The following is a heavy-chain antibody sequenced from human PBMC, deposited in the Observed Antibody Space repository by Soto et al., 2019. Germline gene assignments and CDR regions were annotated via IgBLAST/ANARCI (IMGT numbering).Heavy chain of an antibody. V-gene: IGHV3-23*01. CDR3: AKAKSTPPYYFDY. CDR1: GFTFSSYA. J-gene: IGHJ4*02. CDR2: LSSGGGTT. Sequence: GGSLRLSCAASGFTFSSYAMSWVRQAPGKGLEWVSGLSSGGGTTYYADSVKGRFTISRDNSKNTLYLQMNSLRAEDTAVYYCAKAKSTPPYYFDYWGQGTLVTVSS.